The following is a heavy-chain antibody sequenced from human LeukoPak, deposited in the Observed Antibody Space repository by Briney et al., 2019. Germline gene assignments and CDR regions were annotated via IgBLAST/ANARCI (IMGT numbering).Heavy chain of an antibody. V-gene: IGHV1-69*06. CDR1: GGTFTSYA. J-gene: IGHJ6*03. CDR2: IIPIFGTA. Sequence: SVKVSCKASGGTFTSYAISWVRQAPRQGLEWMGGIIPIFGTANYAQKFQGRVTITADKSTSTAYMELSSLRSEDTAVYYCAILAARPFYYYYYHMDVWGKGTTVTVSS. D-gene: IGHD6-6*01. CDR3: AILAARPFYYYYYHMDV.